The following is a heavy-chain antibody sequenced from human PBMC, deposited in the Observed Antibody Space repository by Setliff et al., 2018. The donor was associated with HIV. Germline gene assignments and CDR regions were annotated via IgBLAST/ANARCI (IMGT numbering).Heavy chain of an antibody. J-gene: IGHJ4*02. CDR3: ARGMDYYDTSGYYQYYFDY. V-gene: IGHV1-2*02. Sequence: ASVKVSCKASGYTFTGYYIHWVRQAPGQGLEWMGWINPNNGGTNYAQKFQGRVTMTRDTSISTAYMELSRLRSDDTAVYYCARGMDYYDTSGYYQYYFDYWGQGTLVTVSS. CDR2: INPNNGGT. CDR1: GYTFTGYY. D-gene: IGHD3-22*01.